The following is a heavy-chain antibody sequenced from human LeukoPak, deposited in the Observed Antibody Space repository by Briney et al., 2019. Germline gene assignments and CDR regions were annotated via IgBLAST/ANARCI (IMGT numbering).Heavy chain of an antibody. J-gene: IGHJ4*02. CDR3: ARGDGVVPSRY. Sequence: SETLSLTCTVSGGSISSYYWSWIRQPPGKGLEWIGYIYTSGSTNYNPSLKSRVTISVDTSKNQFSLKLSSVTAADTAVYYCARGDGVVPSRYWGQGTLVTVSS. CDR2: IYTSGST. D-gene: IGHD2-2*01. CDR1: GGSISSYY. V-gene: IGHV4-4*09.